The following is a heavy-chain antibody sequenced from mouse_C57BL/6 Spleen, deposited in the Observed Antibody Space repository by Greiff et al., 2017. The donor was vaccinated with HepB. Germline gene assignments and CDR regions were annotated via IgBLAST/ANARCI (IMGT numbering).Heavy chain of an antibody. J-gene: IGHJ2*01. CDR2: IDPSDSYT. CDR1: GYTFTSYW. CDR3: ARDSSSGGFDY. Sequence: QVHVKQPGAELVMPGASVKLSCKASGYTFTSYWMHWVKQRPGQGLEWIGEIDPSDSYTNYNQKFKGKSTLTVDKSSSTAYMQLSSLTSEDSAVYYCARDSSSGGFDYWGQGTTLTVSS. V-gene: IGHV1-69*01. D-gene: IGHD3-2*02.